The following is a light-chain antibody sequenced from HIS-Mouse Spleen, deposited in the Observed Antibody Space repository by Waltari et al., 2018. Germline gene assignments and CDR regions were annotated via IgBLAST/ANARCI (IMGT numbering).Light chain of an antibody. Sequence: QSVLTQPPSASGTPVQRVTISCSGSSSNIESNYVYWYQQLPGTATKLLIYRNNQRPSGVPDRFSGSKSGTSASLAISGLRSEDEADYYCAAWDDSLSGVVFGGGTKLTVL. CDR1: SSNIESNY. CDR3: AAWDDSLSGVV. J-gene: IGLJ2*01. CDR2: RNN. V-gene: IGLV1-47*01.